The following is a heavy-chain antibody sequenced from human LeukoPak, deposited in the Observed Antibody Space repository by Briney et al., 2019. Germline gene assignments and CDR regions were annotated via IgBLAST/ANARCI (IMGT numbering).Heavy chain of an antibody. D-gene: IGHD6-19*01. V-gene: IGHV3-7*01. J-gene: IGHJ4*02. CDR2: IKEDGSEK. CDR1: GFTFSSYA. CDR3: ARDRAVAGLFDS. Sequence: GGSLRLSCAASGFTFSSYAMSWVRQTPGKGLEWVANIKEDGSEKHYMDSVKGRFTISRDNAKKSLYLQMNSLRAEDTAVYYCARDRAVAGLFDSWGPGTLVTVSS.